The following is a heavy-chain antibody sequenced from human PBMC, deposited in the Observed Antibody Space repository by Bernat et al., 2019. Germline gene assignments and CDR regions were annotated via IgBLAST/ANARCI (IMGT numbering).Heavy chain of an antibody. D-gene: IGHD2-2*01. CDR3: AKLDIVVVPAAPGHY. V-gene: IGHV3-23*04. CDR2: ISGSGGST. J-gene: IGHJ4*02. Sequence: EVQLVESGGGLVQPGGSLRLSCAASGFTFSSYWMHWVRQAPGKGLVWVPAISGSGGSTYYADSVKGRFTISRDNSKNTLYLQMNSLRAEDTAVYYCAKLDIVVVPAAPGHYWGQGTLVTVSS. CDR1: GFTFSSYW.